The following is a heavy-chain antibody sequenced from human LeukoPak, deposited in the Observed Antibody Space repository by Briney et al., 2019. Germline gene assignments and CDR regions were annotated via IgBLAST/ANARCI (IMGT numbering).Heavy chain of an antibody. CDR3: ASWSHYYMDV. J-gene: IGHJ6*03. CDR2: IKQDGSEK. V-gene: IGHV3-7*01. CDR1: GFTCSSYW. Sequence: PGGSLRLSCAASGFTCSSYWMSWVRQAPGKGLEWVANIKQDGSEKYYVDSVKGRFTISRDNAKNSLYLQMNSLRAEDTAVYYCASWSHYYMDVWGKGTTVTVSS.